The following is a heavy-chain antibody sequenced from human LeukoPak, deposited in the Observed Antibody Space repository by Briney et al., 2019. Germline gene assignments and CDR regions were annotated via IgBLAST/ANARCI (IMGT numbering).Heavy chain of an antibody. D-gene: IGHD5-12*01. Sequence: SETLSLTCTVSGGSISSYYWSWIRQPPGKELEWIGYIYYRGSTNYNPSLKSRVTISVDTPKNQFSLRLRSVTAADTAVYYCARNSGYEKYNWLDPWGQGTLVTVSS. V-gene: IGHV4-59*08. CDR3: ARNSGYEKYNWLDP. J-gene: IGHJ5*02. CDR1: GGSISSYY. CDR2: IYYRGST.